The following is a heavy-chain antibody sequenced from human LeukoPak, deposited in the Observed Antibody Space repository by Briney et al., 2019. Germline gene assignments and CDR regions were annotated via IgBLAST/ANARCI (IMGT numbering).Heavy chain of an antibody. CDR3: PRAYSGRYGDYFDY. CDR1: GGSISSYY. CDR2: IYYSGST. D-gene: IGHD1-26*01. V-gene: IGHV4-59*08. J-gene: IGHJ4*02. Sequence: WETLSLTCTVSGGSISSYYWSWIRQPPGKGLEWIGYIYYSGSTNHNPSLKSRVTISVDTSKNQFSLTRSSVTAADTAVYYCPRAYSGRYGDYFDYWGQGTLVTVSS.